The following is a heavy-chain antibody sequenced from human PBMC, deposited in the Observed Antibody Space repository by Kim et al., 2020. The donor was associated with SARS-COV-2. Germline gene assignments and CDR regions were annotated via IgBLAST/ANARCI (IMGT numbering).Heavy chain of an antibody. D-gene: IGHD2-15*01. J-gene: IGHJ4*02. CDR3: ARDQGRRGYFDY. Sequence: GGSVSRGSYYWSWIRQSPGKGLEWIGHVYFDGRTDSNPSLKSRVTILLDTSKNQFSLKLRSVTAADTAVYYCARDQGRRGYFDYWGQGTLV. V-gene: IGHV4-61*01. CDR2: VYFDGRT. CDR1: GGSVSRGSYY.